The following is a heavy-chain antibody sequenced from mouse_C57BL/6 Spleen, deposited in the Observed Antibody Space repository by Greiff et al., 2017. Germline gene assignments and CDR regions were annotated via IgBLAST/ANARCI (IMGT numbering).Heavy chain of an antibody. J-gene: IGHJ1*03. CDR1: GFTFSDYY. Sequence: EVMLVESEGGLVQPGSSMKLSCTASGFTFSDYYMAWVRQVPEKGLEWVANINYDGSSTYYLDSLKSRFILSRDNAKNILYLQMSSLKSEDTATYYCARDLRGYDDVWGTGTTVTVSS. CDR2: INYDGSST. CDR3: ARDLRGYDDV. V-gene: IGHV5-16*01.